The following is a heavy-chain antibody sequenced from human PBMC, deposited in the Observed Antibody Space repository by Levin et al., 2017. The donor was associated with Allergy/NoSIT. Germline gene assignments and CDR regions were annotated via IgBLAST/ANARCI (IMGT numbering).Heavy chain of an antibody. CDR1: GFTFDDYA. V-gene: IGHV3-9*01. CDR2: ISWNSGSI. D-gene: IGHD1-26*01. J-gene: IGHJ4*02. CDR3: AKVYSGSSNAFDY. Sequence: RPGGSLRLSCAASGFTFDDYAMHWVRQAPGKGLEWVSGISWNSGSIGYADSVKGRFTISRDNAKNSLYLQMNSLRAEDTALYYCAKVYSGSSNAFDYWGQGTLVTVSS.